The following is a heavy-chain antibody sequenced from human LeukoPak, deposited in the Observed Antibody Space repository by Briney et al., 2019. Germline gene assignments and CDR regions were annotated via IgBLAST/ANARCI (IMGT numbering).Heavy chain of an antibody. J-gene: IGHJ6*02. D-gene: IGHD6-13*01. CDR2: IYYSGST. CDR3: ARDRVAAAHYYYGMDV. V-gene: IGHV4-59*01. Sequence: SETLSLTCTVSGGSISSYYWSWIRQPPGKGLEWIGYIYYSGSTNYNPSLKSRVTISVDTSKNQFSLKLSSVTATDTAVYYCARDRVAAAHYYYGMDVWGQGTRVTVSS. CDR1: GGSISSYY.